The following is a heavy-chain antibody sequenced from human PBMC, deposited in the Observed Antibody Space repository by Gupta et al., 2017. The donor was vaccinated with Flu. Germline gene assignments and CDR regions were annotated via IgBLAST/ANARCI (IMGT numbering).Heavy chain of an antibody. CDR2: ISFDGSSL. CDR3: ARSAMVAGKNWFFDL. J-gene: IGHJ2*01. Sequence: VELEESGGGVVQPERSLRLSCAASGFSFSDYGMNWVRQTPGKGLEWLAVISFDGSSLFYADSVRGRFTISRDNSKDTVYLQLNTARVEDTALYYCARSAMVAGKNWFFDLWGRGTLVTVSS. D-gene: IGHD5-18*01. V-gene: IGHV3-33*08. CDR1: GFSFSDYG.